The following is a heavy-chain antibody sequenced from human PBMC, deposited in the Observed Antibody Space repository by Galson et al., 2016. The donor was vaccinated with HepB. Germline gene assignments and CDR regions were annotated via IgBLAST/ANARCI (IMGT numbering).Heavy chain of an antibody. Sequence: QSGAEVKKPGESLRISRKGSGYSFTTYWISWVRQMPGKGLEWMGRIHPHDSYTNYSPSFQGHVAISADKSISTAYLQWSSLKASDTAMYYCARFESGTNDYWGQGTQVTVSS. J-gene: IGHJ4*02. V-gene: IGHV5-10-1*01. CDR3: ARFESGTNDY. D-gene: IGHD3-10*01. CDR1: GYSFTTYW. CDR2: IHPHDSYT.